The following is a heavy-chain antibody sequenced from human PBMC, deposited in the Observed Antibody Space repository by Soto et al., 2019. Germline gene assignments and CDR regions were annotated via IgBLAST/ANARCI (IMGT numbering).Heavy chain of an antibody. CDR3: ARSIAATAGAFDI. J-gene: IGHJ3*02. V-gene: IGHV4-31*03. D-gene: IGHD6-6*01. CDR2: IYYSGST. Sequence: TLSLTCTVSGGSISSGGYYWSWIRQHPGKGLEWIGYIYYSGSTYYNPSLKSRVTISVDTSKNQFSLKLSSVTAADTAVYYCARSIAATAGAFDIWGQGTMVTVSS. CDR1: GGSISSGGYY.